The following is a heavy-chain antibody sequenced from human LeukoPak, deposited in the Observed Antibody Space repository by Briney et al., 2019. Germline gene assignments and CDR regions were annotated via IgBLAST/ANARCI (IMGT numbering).Heavy chain of an antibody. Sequence: GGSLRLSCAASGFTFSSYAMSWVRQAPGKGLEWVANIKQDGSEKYYVDSVKGRFTISRDNAKNSLYLQMNSLRAEDTAVYYCARLPSSSPWAAIDYYYMDVWGKGTTVTISS. V-gene: IGHV3-7*01. J-gene: IGHJ6*03. CDR2: IKQDGSEK. CDR3: ARLPSSSPWAAIDYYYMDV. CDR1: GFTFSSYA. D-gene: IGHD2-2*02.